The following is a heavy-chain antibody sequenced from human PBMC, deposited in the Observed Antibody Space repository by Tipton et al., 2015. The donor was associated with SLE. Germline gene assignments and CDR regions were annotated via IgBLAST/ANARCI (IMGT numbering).Heavy chain of an antibody. CDR1: GYSISSGYY. V-gene: IGHV4-38-2*02. CDR2: IYHSGST. CDR3: AREIAVAGHGY. Sequence: GLVKPSETLSLTCTVSGYSISSGYYWGWIRQPPGKGLEWIGSIYHSGSTYYNPSLKSRVTISVDTSKNQFSLKLSSVTAADTAVYYCAREIAVAGHGYWGQGTLVTVSS. J-gene: IGHJ4*02. D-gene: IGHD6-19*01.